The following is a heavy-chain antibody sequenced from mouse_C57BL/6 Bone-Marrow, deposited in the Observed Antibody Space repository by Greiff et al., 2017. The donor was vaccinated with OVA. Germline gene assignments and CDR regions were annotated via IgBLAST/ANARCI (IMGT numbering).Heavy chain of an antibody. CDR2: ISSGGSYT. CDR1: GFTFRSYG. Sequence: EVQRVESGGDLVKPGGSLKLSCAASGFTFRSYGMSWVRQTPDKRLEWVATISSGGSYTYYPDSVKGRFTISSDNAKNTLYLQMSSLKSEDTAMYYCARHPPYYYGSSHEAMDYWGQGTSVTVSS. D-gene: IGHD1-1*01. CDR3: ARHPPYYYGSSHEAMDY. J-gene: IGHJ4*01. V-gene: IGHV5-6*01.